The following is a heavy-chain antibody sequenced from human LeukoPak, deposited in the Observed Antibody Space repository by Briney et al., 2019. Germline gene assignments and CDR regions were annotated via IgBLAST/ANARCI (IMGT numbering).Heavy chain of an antibody. Sequence: GGSLRLSCAASGFTFSSYEMNWVRQAPGKGLEWVSYISSSGSTIYYADSVKGRFTISRDNAKNSLYLDMIDLRPEDTAVYHCAKDEATIGYSYYYMDVWGKGTTVTVS. J-gene: IGHJ6*03. CDR1: GFTFSSYE. D-gene: IGHD5-12*01. CDR3: AKDEATIGYSYYYMDV. CDR2: ISSSGSTI. V-gene: IGHV3-48*03.